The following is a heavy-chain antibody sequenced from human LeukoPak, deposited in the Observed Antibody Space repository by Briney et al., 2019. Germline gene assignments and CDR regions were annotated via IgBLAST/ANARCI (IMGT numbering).Heavy chain of an antibody. D-gene: IGHD6-25*01. Sequence: SETLSLTCTVSGGSISSGGYYWSWIRQHPGKGLEWIGYIYYSGSTYYNPSLKSRVTISVDTSKNQFSLKLSSVTAVDTAVYYCACPQRAESAFDIWGQGTMVTVSS. J-gene: IGHJ3*02. CDR3: ACPQRAESAFDI. V-gene: IGHV4-31*03. CDR1: GGSISSGGYY. CDR2: IYYSGST.